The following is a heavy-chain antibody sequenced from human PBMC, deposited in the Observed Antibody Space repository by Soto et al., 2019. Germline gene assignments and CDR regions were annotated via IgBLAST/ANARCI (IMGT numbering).Heavy chain of an antibody. CDR1: GFTFSSYA. Sequence: GGSLRLSCAASGFTFSSYAMSWVRQAPGKGLEWVSAISGSGGSTYYAESVKGRFTISRDNSKNTLYLQMNSLRAEDTAVYACAKDKVHPNSVPNWFDPWGQGTLVTVSS. CDR3: AKDKVHPNSVPNWFDP. D-gene: IGHD2-8*01. J-gene: IGHJ5*02. CDR2: ISGSGGST. V-gene: IGHV3-23*01.